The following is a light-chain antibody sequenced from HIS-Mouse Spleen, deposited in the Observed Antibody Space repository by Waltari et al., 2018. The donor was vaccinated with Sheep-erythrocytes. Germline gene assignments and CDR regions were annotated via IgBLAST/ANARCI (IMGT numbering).Light chain of an antibody. J-gene: IGLJ2*01. CDR1: KLGDKY. CDR2: QDS. Sequence: SYELTQPPSVSVSRGQTASITCSGDKLGDKYACWYQKKPGQSPVLVIYQDSKRTSGIPERFSGSNSGNTATLTISGTQAMDEADYYCQAWDSSTGVVFGGGTKLTVL. V-gene: IGLV3-1*01. CDR3: QAWDSSTGVV.